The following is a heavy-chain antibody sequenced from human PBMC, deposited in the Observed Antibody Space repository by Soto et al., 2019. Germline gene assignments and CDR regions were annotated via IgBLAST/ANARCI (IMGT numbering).Heavy chain of an antibody. V-gene: IGHV3-23*01. CDR1: GFTFSSYA. CDR2: ITGSGGST. CDR3: AKGTYGDHLYNWFDP. Sequence: EVQLLESGGGLVQPGGSLRLSCAASGFTFSSYAMNWVRQAPGKGLEWVSTITGSGGSTFYADSVKGRFTISRDNSKNTLYLQMNSLRAEDTAVYYCAKGTYGDHLYNWFDPWGQGTLVTVSS. J-gene: IGHJ5*02. D-gene: IGHD4-17*01.